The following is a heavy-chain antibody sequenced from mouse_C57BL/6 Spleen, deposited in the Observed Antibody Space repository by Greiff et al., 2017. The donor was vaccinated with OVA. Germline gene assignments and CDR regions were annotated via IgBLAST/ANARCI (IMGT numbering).Heavy chain of an antibody. CDR3: ARDTAGRFAY. Sequence: EVKLQESEGGLVQPGSSMKLSCTASGFTFSDYYMAWVRQVPEKGLEWVANINYDGSSTYYLDSLKSRFIISRDNAKNILYLQMSSLKSEDTATYYCARDTAGRFAYWGQGTLVTVSA. V-gene: IGHV5-16*01. CDR2: INYDGSST. CDR1: GFTFSDYY. D-gene: IGHD1-2*01. J-gene: IGHJ3*01.